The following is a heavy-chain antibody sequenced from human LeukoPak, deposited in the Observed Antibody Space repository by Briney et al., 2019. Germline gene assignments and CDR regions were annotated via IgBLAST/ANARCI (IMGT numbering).Heavy chain of an antibody. J-gene: IGHJ4*02. V-gene: IGHV4-34*01. D-gene: IGHD4-17*01. CDR3: ARVGKDYGDYEFVGY. CDR1: GESFSGYY. CDR2: INHTGNT. Sequence: SETLSLTCAVYGESFSGYYWSWIRQPPGKGLEWIGEINHTGNTNYNPSLKSQVTISVDTSKNQFSLKLSFVTAADTAVYYCARVGKDYGDYEFVGYWGQGTLVTVSS.